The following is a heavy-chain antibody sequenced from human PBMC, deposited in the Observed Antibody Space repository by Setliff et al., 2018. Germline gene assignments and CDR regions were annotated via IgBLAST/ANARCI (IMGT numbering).Heavy chain of an antibody. CDR3: ARGSPYGSGSYDFDY. D-gene: IGHD3-10*01. J-gene: IGHJ4*02. CDR1: DYSISSGYY. V-gene: IGHV4-38-2*02. CDR2: IYHSGST. Sequence: SETLSLTCTVSDYSISSGYYWGWIRQPPGKGLEWIGSIYHSGSTYYNPSLKSRVTISVDTSKNQFSLKLSSVTAADTAVYYCARGSPYGSGSYDFDYWGQGTLVTVSS.